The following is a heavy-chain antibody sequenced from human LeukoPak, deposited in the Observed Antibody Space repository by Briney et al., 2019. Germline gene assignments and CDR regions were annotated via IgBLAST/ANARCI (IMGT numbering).Heavy chain of an antibody. V-gene: IGHV5-51*01. J-gene: IGHJ5*02. Sequence: GESLKISCKGSGYSFTSYWIGWVRQMPGKGLEWMGIIYPGDSDTRYSPSFQGQVTISADKSISTAYLQWSSLKASDTAMYYCARSLIRYFDWSSSGWFDPRGQGTLVTVSS. CDR2: IYPGDSDT. D-gene: IGHD3-9*01. CDR3: ARSLIRYFDWSSSGWFDP. CDR1: GYSFTSYW.